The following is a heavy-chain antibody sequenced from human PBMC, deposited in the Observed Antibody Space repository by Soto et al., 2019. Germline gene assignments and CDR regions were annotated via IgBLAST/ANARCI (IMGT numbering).Heavy chain of an antibody. J-gene: IGHJ6*02. CDR1: GGSISSGDYY. CDR2: IYYSGST. V-gene: IGHV4-30-4*01. Sequence: SETLSLTCTVSGGSISSGDYYWSWIRQPPGKGLEWIGYIYYSGSTYYNPSLKSRVTISVDTSKNQFSLKLSSVTAADTAVYYCARASSSWPYYYGMDVWGQGTTVTVSS. CDR3: ARASSSWPYYYGMDV. D-gene: IGHD6-13*01.